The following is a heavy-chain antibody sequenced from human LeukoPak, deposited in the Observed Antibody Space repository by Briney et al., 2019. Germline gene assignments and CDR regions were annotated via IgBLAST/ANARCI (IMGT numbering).Heavy chain of an antibody. Sequence: PGGSLRLSCAASGFTFSSYGMSWVRQAPGKGLEWVASISGSGGSAYYADSVKGRFTISRDNSKNTLYLQMNSLRAEDTAVYDCSKRTGDYWGQGTLVTVSS. CDR1: GFTFSSYG. CDR2: ISGSGGSA. V-gene: IGHV3-23*01. D-gene: IGHD1-14*01. J-gene: IGHJ4*02. CDR3: SKRTGDY.